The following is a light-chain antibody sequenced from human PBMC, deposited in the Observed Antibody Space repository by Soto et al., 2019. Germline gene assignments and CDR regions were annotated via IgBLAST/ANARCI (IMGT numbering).Light chain of an antibody. CDR1: QSVSDSS. J-gene: IGKJ2*01. CDR2: GAS. CDR3: QLYGDSPMYT. Sequence: EIVLTQSPGTLSLSPGERATLSCRASQSVSDSSLAWYHPKPGQAPRLLIYGASRRATGIPDTFSGSGSGTDFTLTIIRLEPEDFAVYYCQLYGDSPMYTFGQGTKLEIK. V-gene: IGKV3-20*01.